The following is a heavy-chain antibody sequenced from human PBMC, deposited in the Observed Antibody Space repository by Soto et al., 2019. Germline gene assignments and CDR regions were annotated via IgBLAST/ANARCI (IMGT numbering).Heavy chain of an antibody. CDR3: ARECVAAAGPYYYGMDV. CDR2: INPSGGST. J-gene: IGHJ6*02. CDR1: GYTFTSYY. Sequence: ASVKVSCKASGYTFTSYYMHWVRQAPGQGLEWMGIINPSGGSTSYAQKFQGRVTITADKSTSTAYMELSSLRSEDTAVYYCARECVAAAGPYYYGMDVWGQGTTVTVSS. D-gene: IGHD6-13*01. V-gene: IGHV1-46*01.